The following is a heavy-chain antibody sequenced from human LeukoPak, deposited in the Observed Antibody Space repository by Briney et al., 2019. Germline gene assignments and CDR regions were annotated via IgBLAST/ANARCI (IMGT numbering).Heavy chain of an antibody. V-gene: IGHV3-21*01. CDR3: AELGITMIGGV. CDR1: GFTFSSYS. D-gene: IGHD3-10*02. CDR2: ISSSSSYI. J-gene: IGHJ6*04. Sequence: GGSLRLSCAASGFTFSSYSMDWVRQAPGKGLEWVSSISSSSSYISYADSVKGRFTIPRDNAKNSLYLQMNSLRAEDTAVYYCAELGITMIGGVWGKGTTVTISS.